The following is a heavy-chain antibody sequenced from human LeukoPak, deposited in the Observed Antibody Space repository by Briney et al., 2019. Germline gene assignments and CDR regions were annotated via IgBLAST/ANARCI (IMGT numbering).Heavy chain of an antibody. V-gene: IGHV4-61*01. D-gene: IGHD6-19*01. J-gene: IGHJ6*03. Sequence: SETLSLTCTVSGYSISSGYYWSWIRQPPGKGLEWIGYIYYSGSTNYNPSLKSRVTISVDTSKNQFSLKLSSVTAADTAVYYCARAEAGYYYYYYMDVWGKGTTVTVSS. CDR3: ARAEAGYYYYYYMDV. CDR2: IYYSGST. CDR1: GYSISSGYY.